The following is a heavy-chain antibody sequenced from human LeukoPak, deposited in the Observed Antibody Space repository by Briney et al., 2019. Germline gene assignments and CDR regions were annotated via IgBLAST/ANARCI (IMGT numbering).Heavy chain of an antibody. CDR3: TTNRPMWLVEDY. J-gene: IGHJ4*02. CDR1: GGTFSSYA. Sequence: ASVKVSYKASGGTFSSYAISWVRRAPGQGLEWTGGIIPIFGTANYAQKFQGRVTITADESTSTAYMELSSLKTEDTAVYYCTTNRPMWLVEDYWGQGTLVTVSS. D-gene: IGHD6-19*01. CDR2: IIPIFGTA. V-gene: IGHV1-69*13.